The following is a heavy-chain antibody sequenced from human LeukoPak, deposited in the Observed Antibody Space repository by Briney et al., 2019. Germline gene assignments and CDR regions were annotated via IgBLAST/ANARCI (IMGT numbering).Heavy chain of an antibody. V-gene: IGHV3-23*01. CDR1: GFTFSSYA. Sequence: GGSLRLSCAASGFTFSSYAMSWVRQAPGKGLEWVSAISDSGGSTYYADSVKGRFTISRDNSKNTLYLQMNSLRAEDTAVYYCAKDTAMAKTPTPFDYWGQGTLVTVSS. CDR2: ISDSGGST. CDR3: AKDTAMAKTPTPFDY. J-gene: IGHJ4*02. D-gene: IGHD5-18*01.